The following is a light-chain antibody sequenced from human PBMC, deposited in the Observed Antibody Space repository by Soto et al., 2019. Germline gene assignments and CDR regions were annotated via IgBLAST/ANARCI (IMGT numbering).Light chain of an antibody. Sequence: TQSPSTMSASVGDRATLSCRASPSVANFVAWYQQKPGQAPRLLIYGASSRATGIPDRFSGSGSGTDFTLTISRLEPEDFAVYYCQQYGSSPPWTFGQGTKVDIK. CDR2: GAS. V-gene: IGKV3-20*01. J-gene: IGKJ1*01. CDR3: QQYGSSPPWT. CDR1: PSVANF.